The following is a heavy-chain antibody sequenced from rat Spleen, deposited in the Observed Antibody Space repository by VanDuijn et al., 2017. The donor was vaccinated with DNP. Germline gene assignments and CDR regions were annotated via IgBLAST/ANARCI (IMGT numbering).Heavy chain of an antibody. D-gene: IGHD5-1*01. Sequence: EVQLVESGGGLVQPGRSLKLSCAASGFTFSDYYMAWVRQAPTKGLEWVAYITYGGGNTYYGDSVKGRFTISRDNAKNTLYLQMNSLRSEDTATYYCTRGAGSPYWSFDFWGPGTVVTVSS. V-gene: IGHV5-20*01. J-gene: IGHJ1*01. CDR2: ITYGGGNT. CDR3: TRGAGSPYWSFDF. CDR1: GFTFSDYY.